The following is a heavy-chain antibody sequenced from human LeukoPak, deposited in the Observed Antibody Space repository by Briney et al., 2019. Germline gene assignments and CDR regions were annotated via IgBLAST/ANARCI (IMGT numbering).Heavy chain of an antibody. Sequence: SETLSLTCTVSGGSITSGGYSWSCIRQHPGKGLESKRIIYYSGSTYYNPSLKSRVTISVETSKNQFSLKLSSVTAADTAVYYCARGSGSGSYYISGYYFDYWGQGTLVTVSS. D-gene: IGHD3-10*01. CDR2: IYYSGST. V-gene: IGHV4-30-4*08. J-gene: IGHJ4*02. CDR1: GGSITSGGYS. CDR3: ARGSGSGSYYISGYYFDY.